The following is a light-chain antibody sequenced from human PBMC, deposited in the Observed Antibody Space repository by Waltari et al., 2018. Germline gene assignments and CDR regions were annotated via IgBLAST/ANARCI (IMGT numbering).Light chain of an antibody. CDR3: SSYAGGSSLM. CDR2: EVT. CDR1: STDVEGYDP. V-gene: IGLV2-8*01. Sequence: QSALTQPPSASGSPGQSIPISCTGISTDVEGYDPFFWYQQHPGKAPKLLIYEVTKRPSGFPDRFSGSKSDNTASLAVSGLQAEDEADYYCSSYAGGSSLMFGGGTKLTVL. J-gene: IGLJ3*02.